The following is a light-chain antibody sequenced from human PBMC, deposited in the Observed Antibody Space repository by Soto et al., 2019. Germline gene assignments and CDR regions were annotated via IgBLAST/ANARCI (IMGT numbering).Light chain of an antibody. J-gene: IGLJ3*02. Sequence: QSALTQPASVSGSPGQSITISCTGTSSDVGGYNYVSWYQQHPGKAPKLMIYEVSNRPSGVSNRFSGSKSGNTASLTISGLQAEDEAAYYCSSYAGSNNWIFGGGTKLTVL. V-gene: IGLV2-14*01. CDR3: SSYAGSNNWI. CDR2: EVS. CDR1: SSDVGGYNY.